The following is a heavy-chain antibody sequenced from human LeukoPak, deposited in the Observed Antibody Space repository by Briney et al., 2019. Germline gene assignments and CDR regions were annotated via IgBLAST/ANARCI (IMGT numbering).Heavy chain of an antibody. J-gene: IGHJ2*01. D-gene: IGHD3-16*02. CDR2: INHSGST. CDR1: GGSFGGYY. V-gene: IGHV4-34*01. Sequence: PSETLSLTCAVYGGSFGGYYWSWIRQPPGKGLEWIGEINHSGSTNYNPSLKSRVTISVDTSKSQSSLKLSSVTAADTAVYYCARGQDYDYVWGSYRWYFDLWGRGTPVTVSS. CDR3: ARGQDYDYVWGSYRWYFDL.